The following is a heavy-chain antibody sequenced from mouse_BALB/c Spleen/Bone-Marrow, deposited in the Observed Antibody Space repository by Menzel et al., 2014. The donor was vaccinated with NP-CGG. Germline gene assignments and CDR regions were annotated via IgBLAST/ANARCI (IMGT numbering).Heavy chain of an antibody. CDR2: IDPANGNT. D-gene: IGHD2-12*01. CDR3: ASYRYGLYFDV. V-gene: IGHV14-3*02. Sequence: VQLQQSGAELVKLGASVKLSCTASGLNIRDTYMHWVKQRPEQGLEWIGRIDPANGNTKYDPKFQGKATITAATSSNTAHLPLNSLTSEDTAVYYCASYRYGLYFDVWGAGTPVTVSS. CDR1: GLNIRDTY. J-gene: IGHJ1*01.